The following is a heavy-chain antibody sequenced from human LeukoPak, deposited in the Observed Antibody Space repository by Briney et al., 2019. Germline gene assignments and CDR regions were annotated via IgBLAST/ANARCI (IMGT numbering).Heavy chain of an antibody. V-gene: IGHV3-64D*06. J-gene: IGHJ3*02. CDR1: GFTFSSYA. CDR2: ISSNGGST. D-gene: IGHD6-19*01. CDR3: VKAYSSGWYSSGAFDI. Sequence: GGSLRLSCSASGFTFSSYAMHWVRQAPGKGLEYVSAISSNGGSTYYADSVKGRLTISRDNSKNTLYLQMSSLRAEDTAVYYCVKAYSSGWYSSGAFDIWGQGTMVTVSS.